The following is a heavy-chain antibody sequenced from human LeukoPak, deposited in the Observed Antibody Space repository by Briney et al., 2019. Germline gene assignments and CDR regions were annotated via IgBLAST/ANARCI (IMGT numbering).Heavy chain of an antibody. D-gene: IGHD2-21*02. Sequence: GGSLRLSCAASRFTFSSYSMNWVRQAPGKGLEWVSSISSSSSHKYYADSVKGRFTISRDNAKKSLYLQMNSLRAEDTAVYHCARASCGGDCNLFDYWGQGTLVTVSS. J-gene: IGHJ4*02. CDR3: ARASCGGDCNLFDY. V-gene: IGHV3-21*01. CDR2: ISSSSSHK. CDR1: RFTFSSYS.